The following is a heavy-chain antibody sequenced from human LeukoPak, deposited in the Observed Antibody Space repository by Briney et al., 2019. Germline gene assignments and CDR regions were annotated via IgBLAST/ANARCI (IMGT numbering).Heavy chain of an antibody. V-gene: IGHV3-53*04. CDR2: IYSGGST. J-gene: IGHJ4*02. Sequence: GGSLRLSCAASGFTFSSYWMSWVRQAPGKGLEWVSVIYSGGSTYYADSVKGRFTISRHNSKNTLYLQMNSLRAEDTAVYYCARGIRAAAGLDYWGQGTLVTVSS. CDR1: GFTFSSYW. CDR3: ARGIRAAAGLDY. D-gene: IGHD6-13*01.